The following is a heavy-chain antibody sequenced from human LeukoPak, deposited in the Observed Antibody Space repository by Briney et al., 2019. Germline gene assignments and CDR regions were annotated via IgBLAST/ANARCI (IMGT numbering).Heavy chain of an antibody. D-gene: IGHD3-16*02. CDR1: GYTFTNYA. J-gene: IGHJ4*02. V-gene: IGHV7-4-1*02. CDR3: ARAFQSLGGLSLPDY. Sequence: ASVKVSCKASGYTFTNYAMNWVRQAPGQGLEWMGWIHPSTGNPTYAQGFTGRFVFSLDTSVGTTYLQISSLKAEDTAVYFCARAFQSLGGLSLPDYWGQGTLVTVSS. CDR2: IHPSTGNP.